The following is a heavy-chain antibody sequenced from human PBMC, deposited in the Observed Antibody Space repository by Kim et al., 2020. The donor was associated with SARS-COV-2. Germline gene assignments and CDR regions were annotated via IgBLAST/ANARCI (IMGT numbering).Heavy chain of an antibody. V-gene: IGHV3-11*06. J-gene: IGHJ4*02. D-gene: IGHD5-18*01. CDR3: VRRGYSYGPRNYYFDY. Sequence: SVKGRFTISRDNAKNSLYLQMNSLRAEDTAVYYCVRRGYSYGPRNYYFDYWGQGTLVTVSS.